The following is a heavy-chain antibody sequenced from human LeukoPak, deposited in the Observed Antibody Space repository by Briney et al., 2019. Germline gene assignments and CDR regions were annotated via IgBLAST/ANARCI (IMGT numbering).Heavy chain of an antibody. Sequence: GASVKVSCKASGYTFTGYYMHWLRQAPGQGLVWMGWINPNSGGTNYAQKFQGRVTMTRDTSISTAYMELSRLRSDDTAVYYCARATYYYDSSGYYVYYFDYWGQGTLVTVSS. CDR3: ARATYYYDSSGYYVYYFDY. D-gene: IGHD3-22*01. CDR2: INPNSGGT. CDR1: GYTFTGYY. V-gene: IGHV1-2*02. J-gene: IGHJ4*02.